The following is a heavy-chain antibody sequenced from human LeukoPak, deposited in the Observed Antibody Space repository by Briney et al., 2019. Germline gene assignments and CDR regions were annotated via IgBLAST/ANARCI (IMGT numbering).Heavy chain of an antibody. CDR1: RGTFSSYA. Sequence: ASVKVSCTASRGTFSSYAISWVRQAPGQGLEWMGGIIPIFGTANYAQKFQGRVTITADESTSTAYMELSSLRSEDTAVYYCARATSSGPPFDYWGQGTLVTVSS. CDR2: IIPIFGTA. D-gene: IGHD6-19*01. CDR3: ARATSSGPPFDY. V-gene: IGHV1-69*01. J-gene: IGHJ4*02.